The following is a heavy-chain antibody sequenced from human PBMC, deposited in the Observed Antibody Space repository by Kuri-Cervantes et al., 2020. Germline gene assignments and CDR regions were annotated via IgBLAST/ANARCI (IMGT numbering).Heavy chain of an antibody. CDR2: INHSGST. D-gene: IGHD6-19*01. CDR3: ASQSPYSSGWLNY. Sequence: SETLSLTCTVSGGSISSSSYYWGWIRQPPGKGLEWIGEINHSGSTNYNPSLKSRVTISVDTSKNQFSLKLSSVTAADTAVYYCASQSPYSSGWLNYWGQGTLVTVSS. V-gene: IGHV4-39*07. J-gene: IGHJ4*02. CDR1: GGSISSSSYY.